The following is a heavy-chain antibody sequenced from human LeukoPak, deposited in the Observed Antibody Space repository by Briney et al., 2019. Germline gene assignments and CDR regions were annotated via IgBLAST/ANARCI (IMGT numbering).Heavy chain of an antibody. CDR1: GGSISSYY. CDR2: IYYSGST. Sequence: SETLSLTCTVSGGSISSYYWSWTRQPPGKGLEWIGYIYYSGSTNYNPSLKSRVTISVDTSKNQFSLKLTSVTAADTAVYYCARQSTESSYYYGSGSRPFDYWGQGTLVTVSS. D-gene: IGHD3-10*01. V-gene: IGHV4-59*08. J-gene: IGHJ4*02. CDR3: ARQSTESSYYYGSGSRPFDY.